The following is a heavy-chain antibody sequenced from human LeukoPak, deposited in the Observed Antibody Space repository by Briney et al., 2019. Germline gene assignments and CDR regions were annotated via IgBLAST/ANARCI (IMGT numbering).Heavy chain of an antibody. J-gene: IGHJ6*02. CDR1: GFTFSSYG. CDR3: AKDIYRSAKYYYYGMDV. D-gene: IGHD2-2*02. V-gene: IGHV3-30*18. Sequence: GGSLRLSCAASGFTFSSYGIYWVRQAPGKGLEWVAVISYDGSNKYYADFVKGRFTISRDNSKNTLYLQMNSLRAEDTAVYYCAKDIYRSAKYYYYGMDVWGQGTTVTVSS. CDR2: ISYDGSNK.